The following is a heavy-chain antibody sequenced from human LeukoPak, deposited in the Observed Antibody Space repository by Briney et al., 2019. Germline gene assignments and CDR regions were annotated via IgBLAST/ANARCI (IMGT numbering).Heavy chain of an antibody. J-gene: IGHJ4*02. CDR2: ISLHTGSS. CDR1: GYTFNSYS. V-gene: IGHV1-18*01. D-gene: IGHD3-10*01. CDR3: ARDIGVVRGIIMAY. Sequence: ASVTVSCTASGYTFNSYSISWVRQAPGQGLEWMGWISLHTGSSSYAQNLQGRLTMTTDTSTSTAYMELRGLRSDDTAVYYCARDIGVVRGIIMAYWGQGTLVTVSS.